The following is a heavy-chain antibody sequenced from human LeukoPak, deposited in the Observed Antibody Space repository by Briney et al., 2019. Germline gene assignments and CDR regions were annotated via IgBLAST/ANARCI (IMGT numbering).Heavy chain of an antibody. CDR2: MNPNSGNT. J-gene: IGHJ4*02. D-gene: IGHD6-13*01. Sequence: ASVKVSCKASGYTFTSYDINWVRQATGQGLEWMGWMNPNSGNTGYAQKFQGRVTMTRNTSISIAYMELSSLRSEDTAVYYCASVPSSWYPQGNDGHHDYWGQGTLVTVSS. CDR3: ASVPSSWYPQGNDGHHDY. V-gene: IGHV1-8*01. CDR1: GYTFTSYD.